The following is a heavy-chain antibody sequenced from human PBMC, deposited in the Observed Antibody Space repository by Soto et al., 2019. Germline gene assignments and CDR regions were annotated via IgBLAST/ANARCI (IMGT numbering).Heavy chain of an antibody. V-gene: IGHV3-48*02. D-gene: IGHD4-17*01. CDR1: GFTFSSYS. CDR2: ISSSSSTI. Sequence: PGGSLRLSCAASGFTFSSYSMNWVRQAPGKGLEWVSYISSSSSTIYYADPVMGRFTISRDNAKNSLYLQMNSLRDEDTAVYYCASPGTDYGDYVSYWGQGTLVTVSS. CDR3: ASPGTDYGDYVSY. J-gene: IGHJ4*02.